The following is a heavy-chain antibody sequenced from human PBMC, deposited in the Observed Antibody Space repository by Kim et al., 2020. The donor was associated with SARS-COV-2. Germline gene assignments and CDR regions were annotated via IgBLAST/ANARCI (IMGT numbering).Heavy chain of an antibody. J-gene: IGHJ4*02. D-gene: IGHD6-19*01. V-gene: IGHV1-69*13. Sequence: SVKVSCKASGGTFSSYAISWVRQAPGQGLEWMGGIIPIFGARHYAQKFHGRATITADESTSTAYMELSSLRSADTAVYYCARAPWQWLGYYFDYWGQGTLVTVSS. CDR2: IIPIFGAR. CDR3: ARAPWQWLGYYFDY. CDR1: GGTFSSYA.